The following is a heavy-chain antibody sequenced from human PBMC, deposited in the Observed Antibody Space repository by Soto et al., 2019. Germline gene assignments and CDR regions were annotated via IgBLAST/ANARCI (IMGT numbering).Heavy chain of an antibody. V-gene: IGHV5-51*01. CDR3: ARLGFNYDFLSGYYNVHHYYGIGV. CDR2: IYPGDSDT. Sequence: GESLKISCMGSGYKVSTWHNFTSYWIAWVRQMHGEGLEWMGIIYPGDSDTRYSPSFQGQVTISADKSINSVYLQWSSLKASDTATYYCARLGFNYDFLSGYYNVHHYYGIGVWGQGTTVTVSS. D-gene: IGHD3-3*01. CDR1: GYKVSTWHNFTSYW. J-gene: IGHJ6*02.